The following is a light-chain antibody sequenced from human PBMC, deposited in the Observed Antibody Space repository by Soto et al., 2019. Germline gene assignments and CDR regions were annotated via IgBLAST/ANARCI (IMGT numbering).Light chain of an antibody. CDR1: QSLLHSNGYNY. J-gene: IGKJ3*01. V-gene: IGKV2-28*01. CDR2: LGS. CDR3: TQSIQLPTT. Sequence: DIVMTQSPLSLPVTPGEPASISCRSSQSLLHSNGYNYLDWYLQKPGQSPQLLIYLGSNRASGVPDRFSGSGSGTDFTLKISRVEAEDVGVYYCTQSIQLPTTFGPGIKMDIK.